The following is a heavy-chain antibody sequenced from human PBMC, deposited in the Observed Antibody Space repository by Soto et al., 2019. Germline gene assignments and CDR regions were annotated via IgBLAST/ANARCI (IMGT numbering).Heavy chain of an antibody. V-gene: IGHV3-30*18. Sequence: GGSLRLSCAASGFTFSSYGMHWVRQAPGKGLEWVAVISYDGSNKYYADSVKGRFTISRDNSKNTLYLQMNSLRAEDTAVYYCAKDMVDYYGSGSYLGSDYWGQGTLVTVSS. CDR1: GFTFSSYG. CDR2: ISYDGSNK. D-gene: IGHD3-10*01. J-gene: IGHJ4*02. CDR3: AKDMVDYYGSGSYLGSDY.